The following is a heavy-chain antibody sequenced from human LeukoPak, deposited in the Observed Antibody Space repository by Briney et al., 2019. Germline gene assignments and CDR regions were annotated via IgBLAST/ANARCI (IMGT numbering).Heavy chain of an antibody. CDR3: ARFQQRGYSGYVPDY. V-gene: IGHV4-61*01. Sequence: SETLSLTCTVSGGSVSSGSYYWSWIRQPPGKGLEWIGYIYYSGSTNYNPSLKSRVTISVDTSKNQFSLKLSSVTAADTAVYYCARFQQRGYSGYVPDYWGQGTLVAVSS. CDR2: IYYSGST. CDR1: GGSVSSGSYY. D-gene: IGHD5-12*01. J-gene: IGHJ4*02.